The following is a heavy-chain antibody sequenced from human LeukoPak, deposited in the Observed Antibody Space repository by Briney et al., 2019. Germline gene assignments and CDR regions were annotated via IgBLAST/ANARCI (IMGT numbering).Heavy chain of an antibody. CDR1: GGSISSGNYY. V-gene: IGHV4-61*02. Sequence: SQTLSLTCTVSGGSISSGNYYWSWIRQPAGKGLEWIGRIYTSGSTNYNPSLKSRVTISADMSKNQFSLKLISVTAADTAVYYCARHAIAYYCDYWGQGTLVTVSS. D-gene: IGHD2-8*01. CDR2: IYTSGST. CDR3: ARHAIAYYCDY. J-gene: IGHJ4*02.